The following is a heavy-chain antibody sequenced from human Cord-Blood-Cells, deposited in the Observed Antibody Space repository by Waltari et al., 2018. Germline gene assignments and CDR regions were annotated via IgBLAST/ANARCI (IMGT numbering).Heavy chain of an antibody. CDR1: GGSFSGYY. CDR3: ASAPVTTGTTYYYYYGMDV. D-gene: IGHD1-1*01. V-gene: IGHV4-34*01. CDR2: INHSGST. J-gene: IGHJ6*02. Sequence: QVQLQQWGAGLLKPSETLSLTCAVYGGSFSGYYWSWIRQPPGKGLEWIGEINHSGSTNYDPSRKSRVTISVDTSKSEFSLKLISVTAADPAVYYCASAPVTTGTTYYYYYGMDVWGQGTTVTVSS.